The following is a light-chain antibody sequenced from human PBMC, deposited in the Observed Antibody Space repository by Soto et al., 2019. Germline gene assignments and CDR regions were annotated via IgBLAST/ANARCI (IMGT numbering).Light chain of an antibody. CDR1: QSVSSSF. J-gene: IGKJ4*01. CDR3: REYDSSPLT. V-gene: IGKV3-20*01. Sequence: EIVLTQSPGTLSLSPGERATLSCRASQSVSSSFLAWYQQKPGQAPRLLIYGASNRGTGIPDRFSGSGSGKDFPHTISRLEPEDVVVYYGREYDSSPLTFGGGTKVEIK. CDR2: GAS.